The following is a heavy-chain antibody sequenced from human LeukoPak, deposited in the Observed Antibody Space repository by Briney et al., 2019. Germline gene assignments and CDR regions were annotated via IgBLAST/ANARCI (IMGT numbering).Heavy chain of an antibody. J-gene: IGHJ4*02. CDR1: GYTFTTYY. Sequence: ASVKVSCKATGYTFTTYYMHWVRQAPGQGLEWMGIINPSGGSTSYARKFQGRVTMTRDTSTSTVYMELSSLRSEDTAVYYCARAMTPAYYFYHWGQGTLVTVSS. D-gene: IGHD1-14*01. CDR2: INPSGGST. V-gene: IGHV1-46*01. CDR3: ARAMTPAYYFYH.